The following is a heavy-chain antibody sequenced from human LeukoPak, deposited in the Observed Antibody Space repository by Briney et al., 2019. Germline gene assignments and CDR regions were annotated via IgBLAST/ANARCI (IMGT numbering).Heavy chain of an antibody. Sequence: GGSLRLSCAASGFTFSSYVMHWVRQAPGKGLEWVSVIYSSGNTYYADSVKDRFTISRDNSKNTMYLQMNSLRTEDTAVYYCARRRSSSWGIDYWGQGTLVTVSS. J-gene: IGHJ4*02. CDR1: GFTFSSYV. CDR3: ARRRSSSWGIDY. CDR2: IYSSGNT. D-gene: IGHD6-13*01. V-gene: IGHV3-66*02.